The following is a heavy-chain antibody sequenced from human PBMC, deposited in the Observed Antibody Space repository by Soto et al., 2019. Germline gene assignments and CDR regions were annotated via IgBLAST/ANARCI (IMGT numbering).Heavy chain of an antibody. D-gene: IGHD3-9*01. CDR2: TWYEGNNK. Sequence: QVQLVESGGGVVQPGRSLRLSCAASGFTFSDYGIHRVRQAPGEGLEWEALTWYEGNNKHYVDSVKGRFTIARDNSKNTLYLQMHRLRAEDTAVYYCARDQSGSRITIFSLVIEGRHWYFELWGRGTLVTVSS. J-gene: IGHJ2*01. CDR3: ARDQSGSRITIFSLVIEGRHWYFEL. CDR1: GFTFSDYG. V-gene: IGHV3-33*01.